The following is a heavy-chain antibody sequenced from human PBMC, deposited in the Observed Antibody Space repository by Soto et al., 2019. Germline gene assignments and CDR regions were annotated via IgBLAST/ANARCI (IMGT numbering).Heavy chain of an antibody. J-gene: IGHJ4*02. V-gene: IGHV3-21*01. CDR1: GFTFNTFN. CDR3: TLYDALFFDF. D-gene: IGHD2-8*01. Sequence: PVGSLRLSGAASGFTFNTFNMNWVRQAPGKGLEWVSSITNNDYTAYADSVKGRFTISRDNAKKSLYLQMNSLRAEDTAVYYCTLYDALFFDFWSQGALVTVSS. CDR2: ITNNDYT.